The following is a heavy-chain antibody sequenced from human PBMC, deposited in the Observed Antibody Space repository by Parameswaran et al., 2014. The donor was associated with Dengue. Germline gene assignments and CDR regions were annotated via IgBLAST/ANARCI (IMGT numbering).Heavy chain of an antibody. V-gene: IGHV4-61*02. CDR1: GGSISSGSYY. J-gene: IGHJ5*02. Sequence: SETLSLTCTVSGGSISSGSYYWSWIRQPAGKGLEWIGRIYTSGSTNYNPSLKSRVTISVDTSKNQFSLKLSSVTAADTAVYYCATGTYDSSSYFGYNWFDPWGQGTLVTVSS. D-gene: IGHD3-22*01. CDR2: IYTSGST. CDR3: ATGTYDSSSYFGYNWFDP.